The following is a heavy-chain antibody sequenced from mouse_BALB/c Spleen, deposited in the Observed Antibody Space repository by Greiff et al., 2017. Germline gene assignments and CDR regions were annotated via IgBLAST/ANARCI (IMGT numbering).Heavy chain of an antibody. Sequence: EVQVVESGGGLVKPGGSLKLSCAASGFTFSSYAMSWVRQTPEKRLEWVATISSGGSYTYYPDSVKGRFTISRDNAKNTLYLQMSSLRSEDTAMYYCASTVNWYFDVWGAGTTVTVSS. CDR3: ASTVNWYFDV. J-gene: IGHJ1*01. CDR1: GFTFSSYA. D-gene: IGHD1-1*01. CDR2: ISSGGSYT. V-gene: IGHV5-9-3*01.